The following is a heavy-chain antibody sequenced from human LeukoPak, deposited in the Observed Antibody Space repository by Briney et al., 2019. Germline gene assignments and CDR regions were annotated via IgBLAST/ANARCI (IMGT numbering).Heavy chain of an antibody. D-gene: IGHD4-11*01. J-gene: IGHJ4*02. CDR3: ARDSSDYPFDY. CDR2: ISSSSSYI. V-gene: IGHV3-21*01. Sequence: GGSLRLSCAASGFTFSSYSMNWVRQAPGKGLEWVSSISSSSSYIYYADSVKGRFTISRDNAKNSLYLQMNSLRAEDTAVYYCARDSSDYPFDYWGQGTLVTVSS. CDR1: GFTFSSYS.